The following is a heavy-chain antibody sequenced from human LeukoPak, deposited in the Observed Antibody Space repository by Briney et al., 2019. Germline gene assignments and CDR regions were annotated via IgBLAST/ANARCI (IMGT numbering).Heavy chain of an antibody. CDR2: ISGSGGST. Sequence: GGSLRLSCAASGFTFSSYAMSWVRQAPGKGLEWVSAISGSGGSTYYADSVKGRFTISRDNSKSTLYLQMNSLRAEDTAVYYCARDLGDGYNSYYYYGMDVWGQGTTVTVSS. J-gene: IGHJ6*02. V-gene: IGHV3-23*01. D-gene: IGHD5-24*01. CDR1: GFTFSSYA. CDR3: ARDLGDGYNSYYYYGMDV.